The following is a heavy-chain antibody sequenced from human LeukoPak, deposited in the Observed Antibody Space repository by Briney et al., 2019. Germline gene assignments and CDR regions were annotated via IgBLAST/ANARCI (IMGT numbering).Heavy chain of an antibody. D-gene: IGHD7-27*01. CDR3: ARDLELTGEHVDAFDI. J-gene: IGHJ3*02. V-gene: IGHV6-1*01. Sequence: SQTLSLTCAISGDSVSSNSAAWNWIRQSPSRGLEWLGRTYYRSKWYNDYAVSVKSRITINPDTSKNQFSLQLNSVTPEDTAVYYCARDLELTGEHVDAFDIWGQGTTVTVSS. CDR2: TYYRSKWYN. CDR1: GDSVSSNSAA.